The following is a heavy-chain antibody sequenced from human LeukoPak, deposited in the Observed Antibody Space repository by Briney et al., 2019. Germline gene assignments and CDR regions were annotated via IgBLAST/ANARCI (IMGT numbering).Heavy chain of an antibody. CDR3: ARARDRSDLT. V-gene: IGHV4-34*01. Sequence: SETLSLTCTVYGASFSGYYWTWIRQPPGKGLEWIGETNPSGSANYSPSLESRVTMSLDTSKKQFSLKLTSVTAADTVVYYCARARDRSDLTWGQGTLVTVSS. D-gene: IGHD3-22*01. CDR1: GASFSGYY. J-gene: IGHJ5*02. CDR2: TNPSGSA.